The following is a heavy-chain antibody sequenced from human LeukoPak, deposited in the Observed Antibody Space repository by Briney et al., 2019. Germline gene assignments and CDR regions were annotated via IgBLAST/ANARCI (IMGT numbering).Heavy chain of an antibody. CDR1: GGSISSSTYY. D-gene: IGHD5-12*01. V-gene: IGHV4-39*07. J-gene: IGHJ6*03. CDR3: ARVSSVWIKDYYYYMDV. CDR2: IYYSGSA. Sequence: SETLSLTCTVSGGSISSSTYYWGWIREPPGKGLEWIGTIYYSGSAYYNPSLKSRVTISVDTSKNRFSLKVSSVTAADTAVYYCARVSSVWIKDYYYYMDVWGKGTTVTVSS.